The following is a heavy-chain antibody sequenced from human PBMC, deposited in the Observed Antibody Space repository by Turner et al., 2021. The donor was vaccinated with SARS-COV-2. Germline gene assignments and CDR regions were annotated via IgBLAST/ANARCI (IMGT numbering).Heavy chain of an antibody. V-gene: IGHV4-34*01. CDR1: GGSFSGYY. Sequence: VQLQLWGAGLLNASETLSRTCAVSGGSFSGYYWSWFLQPPGKGLAWSGQINHSTRTNYNPSLKSRVTISVDTSKNQFSLKVSSVTAAETAVYYCASGIKGVLMSGSYYYYGMDVWGQGTTVTVSS. CDR3: ASGIKGVLMSGSYYYYGMDV. D-gene: IGHD1-26*01. CDR2: INHSTRT. J-gene: IGHJ6*02.